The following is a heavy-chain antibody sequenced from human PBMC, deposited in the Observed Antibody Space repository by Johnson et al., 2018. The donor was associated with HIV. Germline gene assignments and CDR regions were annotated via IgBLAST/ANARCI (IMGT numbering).Heavy chain of an antibody. CDR1: GFPVSSNY. V-gene: IGHV3-53*01. D-gene: IGHD6-6*01. Sequence: VQLVESGGGLVQPGGSLRLSCAASGFPVSSNYRNWVRQAPVKGLARASLISSGASTNYADSVKGRFTISRDNAKHSLYPQIHSLSPEDTAVYYCAREGIAARFAAFDIWGQGTMVTVSS. CDR2: ISSGAST. CDR3: AREGIAARFAAFDI. J-gene: IGHJ3*02.